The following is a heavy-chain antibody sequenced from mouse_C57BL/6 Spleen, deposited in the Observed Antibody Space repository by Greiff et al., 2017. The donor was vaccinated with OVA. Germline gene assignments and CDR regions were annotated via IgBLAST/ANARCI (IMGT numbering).Heavy chain of an antibody. D-gene: IGHD1-1*01. V-gene: IGHV1-55*01. CDR1: GYTFTSYW. CDR2: IYPGSGST. J-gene: IGHJ3*01. Sequence: VQLQQPGAELVKPGASVKMSCKASGYTFTSYWITWVKQRPGQGLEWIGDIYPGSGSTNYNQKFKSKATLTVDTSSSTAYMQLSSLTSEYSAVYYYARGYGGSYRTFADWGQGTLVTVAA. CDR3: ARGYGGSYRTFAD.